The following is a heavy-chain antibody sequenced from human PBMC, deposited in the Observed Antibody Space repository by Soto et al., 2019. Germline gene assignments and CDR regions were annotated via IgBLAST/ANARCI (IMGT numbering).Heavy chain of an antibody. CDR3: ARLDAAADAAFDI. J-gene: IGHJ3*02. CDR1: GGSISSYY. CDR2: IYYSGST. Sequence: QVQLQESGPGLVKPSETLSLTCTVSGGSISSYYWSWIRQPPGKGLEWIGYIYYSGSTNYNPSLKSRVTISVDTSKNQFSLKRISVTAADTAVYYCARLDAAADAAFDIWGQGTMVTVSS. D-gene: IGHD6-13*01. V-gene: IGHV4-59*08.